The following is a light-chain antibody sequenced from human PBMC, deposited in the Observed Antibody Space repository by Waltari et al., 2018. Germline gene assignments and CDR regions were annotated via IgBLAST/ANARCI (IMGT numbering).Light chain of an antibody. CDR1: QRVSSN. CDR2: GAS. Sequence: EVVMTQSPATLSVSPGERATLSCKASQRVSSNLAWYQQKPGQAPSPLIYGASLRATGIPARFSGSGSGTEFTLTISSLQSEDFAIYYCQQYNNWPPEYTFGQGTKLEIK. V-gene: IGKV3D-15*01. J-gene: IGKJ2*01. CDR3: QQYNNWPPEYT.